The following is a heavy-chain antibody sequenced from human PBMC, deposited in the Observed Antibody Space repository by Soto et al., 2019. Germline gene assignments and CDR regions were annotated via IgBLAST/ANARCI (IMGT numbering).Heavy chain of an antibody. D-gene: IGHD2-2*02. CDR3: TRIQYTRATGY. CDR1: GFSLTTDGVG. Sequence: SGPTLVNPTQTLTLTCSFSGFSLTTDGVGVGWVRQPPGQALERLAIIYWNDDKHHSPSLKSRLTITKDTSKNQVVLTMTNMDPVDTAKYYCTRIQYTRATGYWGQGTLVTVSS. V-gene: IGHV2-5*01. J-gene: IGHJ4*02. CDR2: IYWNDDK.